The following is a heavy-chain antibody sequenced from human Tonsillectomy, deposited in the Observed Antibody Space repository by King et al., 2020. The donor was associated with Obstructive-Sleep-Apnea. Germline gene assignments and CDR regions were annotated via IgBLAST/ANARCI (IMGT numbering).Heavy chain of an antibody. V-gene: IGHV4-39*07. Sequence: QLQESGPGLVKPSETLSLTCTVSGGSISSSDYYWGWISQPPGKGLEWIGSIYYSGSTCHNPSLKSRVTISLDTSKNHFSLRLSSVTAADTAVYYCVREDYGDFECAYWGQGTLVTVSS. CDR2: IYYSGST. CDR1: GGSISSSDYY. D-gene: IGHD4-17*01. J-gene: IGHJ4*02. CDR3: VREDYGDFECAY.